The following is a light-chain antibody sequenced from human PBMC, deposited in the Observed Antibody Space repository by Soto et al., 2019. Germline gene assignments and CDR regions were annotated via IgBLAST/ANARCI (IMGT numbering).Light chain of an antibody. CDR2: DVS. CDR3: CSFAGSYTFWV. Sequence: QSALTQPRSVSGSPGQSVTISCTGTSSDACDYNYVSWYQQYPGKAPKLVIYDVSKRPSGVPDRFSGSKSGNTASLTISGLQAEDEADYYCCSFAGSYTFWVFGGGTKLTVL. V-gene: IGLV2-11*01. CDR1: SSDACDYNY. J-gene: IGLJ3*02.